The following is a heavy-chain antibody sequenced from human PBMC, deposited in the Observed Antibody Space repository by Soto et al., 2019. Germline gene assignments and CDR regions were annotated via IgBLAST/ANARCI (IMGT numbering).Heavy chain of an antibody. Sequence: EVQLLESGGGLVQPGGSLRLSCAASGFTFSSYAMSWVRQAPGKGLEWVSTVSKTGGSTFSADSVKGRFSISRDNSKDTLYLQMNSLRAEDTAIYFCAEAGWFGELDSWGQGTLVTVSS. D-gene: IGHD3-10*01. CDR3: AEAGWFGELDS. CDR1: GFTFSSYA. V-gene: IGHV3-23*01. J-gene: IGHJ4*02. CDR2: VSKTGGST.